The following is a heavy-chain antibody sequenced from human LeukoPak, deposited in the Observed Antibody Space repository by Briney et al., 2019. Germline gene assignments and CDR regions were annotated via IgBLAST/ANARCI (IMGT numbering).Heavy chain of an antibody. V-gene: IGHV3-23*01. D-gene: IGHD2-2*02. Sequence: GGSLRLSCAASGFTFSSYAMSWVRQAPGKGLEWVSAISGSGGSTYYADSVKGRFTISRDNSQNALYLQMNSLRAEDTAVYYCARAGYCSSTSCSTGGIFDYWGQGTLVTVSS. CDR3: ARAGYCSSTSCSTGGIFDY. CDR1: GFTFSSYA. J-gene: IGHJ4*02. CDR2: ISGSGGST.